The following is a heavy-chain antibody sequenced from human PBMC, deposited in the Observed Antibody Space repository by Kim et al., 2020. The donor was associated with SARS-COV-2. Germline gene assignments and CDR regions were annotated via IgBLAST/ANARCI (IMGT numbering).Heavy chain of an antibody. Sequence: RISPVYYAVTVKGQFTISRDNDKNSLYLQMNSLRAEDTAVYYCARLSGLGGQGTLVTVSS. CDR3: ARLSGL. V-gene: IGHV3-48*04. J-gene: IGHJ4*02. CDR2: RISPV. D-gene: IGHD3-10*01.